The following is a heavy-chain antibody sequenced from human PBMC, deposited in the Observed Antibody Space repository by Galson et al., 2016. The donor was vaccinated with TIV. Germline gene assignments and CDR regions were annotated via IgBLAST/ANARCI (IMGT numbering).Heavy chain of an antibody. Sequence: SVKVSCKASGYSFTGYYMHWVRQAPGQGLEWMGWINPDIGTTKYEQKFQGWVTMTRDTSTSTVYLELSRLKSEDTAVYYCAIAEKGGAASSNYFEPWGQGTQVT. CDR3: AIAEKGGAASSNYFEP. CDR1: GYSFTGYY. J-gene: IGHJ5*02. CDR2: INPDIGTT. V-gene: IGHV1-2*04. D-gene: IGHD3-16*01.